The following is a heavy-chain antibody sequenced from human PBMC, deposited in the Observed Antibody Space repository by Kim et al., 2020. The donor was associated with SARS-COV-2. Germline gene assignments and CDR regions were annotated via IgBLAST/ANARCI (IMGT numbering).Heavy chain of an antibody. CDR1: GFTFSSYG. Sequence: GGSLRLSCAASGFTFSSYGMHWVRQAPGKGLEWVAVIWYDGSNKYYADSVKGRFTISRDNSKNTLYLQMNSLRAEDTAVYYCARGDVAGYYYYGMDVWGQGTTVTVSS. D-gene: IGHD6-13*01. J-gene: IGHJ6*02. V-gene: IGHV3-33*01. CDR2: IWYDGSNK. CDR3: ARGDVAGYYYYGMDV.